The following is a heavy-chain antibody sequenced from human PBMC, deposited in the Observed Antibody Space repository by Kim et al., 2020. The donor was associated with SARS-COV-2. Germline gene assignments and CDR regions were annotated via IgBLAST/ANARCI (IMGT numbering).Heavy chain of an antibody. D-gene: IGHD1-7*01. CDR3: ARWGLELRMENWFDP. J-gene: IGHJ5*02. CDR2: IYWDDDK. Sequence: SGPTLVKPTQTLTLTCTFSGFSLSTSGVGVGWIRQPPGKALEWLALIYWDDDKRYSPSLKSRLTITKDTSKNQVVLTMTNMDHVDTATYYCARWGLELRMENWFDPWGQGTLVTVSS. V-gene: IGHV2-5*02. CDR1: GFSLSTSGVG.